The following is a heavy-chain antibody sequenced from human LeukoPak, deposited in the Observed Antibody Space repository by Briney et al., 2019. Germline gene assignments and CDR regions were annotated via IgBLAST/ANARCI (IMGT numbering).Heavy chain of an antibody. CDR1: GFTFIGSA. CDR3: TRAYGDYSYYGMDV. D-gene: IGHD4-17*01. V-gene: IGHV3-73*01. CDR2: IRSKANSYAT. J-gene: IGHJ6*02. Sequence: GGSLSLSCAASGFTFIGSAMHWVRQASGEGLEWVGRIRSKANSYATAYAASVKGRFTISRDDSKNTSYLQMNSLKTEDTAVYFCTRAYGDYSYYGMDVWGQGTTVTVSS.